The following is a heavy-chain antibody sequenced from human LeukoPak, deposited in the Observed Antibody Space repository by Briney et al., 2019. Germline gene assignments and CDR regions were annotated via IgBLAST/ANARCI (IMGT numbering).Heavy chain of an antibody. D-gene: IGHD2-15*01. J-gene: IGHJ4*02. Sequence: PSETLSLTCTVSGGSISSSSYYWGWIRQSPGKGLEWIGSIYYSGRDYYNPSLRSRVTISVDTSKNQFSLKLSSVTAADTAVYYCARHGTQNRYCSGGSCYAEYYFDYWGQGTLVTVSS. CDR1: GGSISSSSYY. V-gene: IGHV4-39*01. CDR2: IYYSGRD. CDR3: ARHGTQNRYCSGGSCYAEYYFDY.